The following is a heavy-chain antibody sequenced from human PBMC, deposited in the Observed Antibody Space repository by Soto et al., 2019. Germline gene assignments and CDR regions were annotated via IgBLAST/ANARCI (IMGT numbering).Heavy chain of an antibody. CDR2: VYYSGIA. CDR1: GGSVSSTSYY. D-gene: IGHD3-9*01. V-gene: IGHV4-61*01. J-gene: IGHJ6*02. CDR3: ARDRKVSYYTVTGYNPYGLDV. Sequence: QVQLQESGPGLVKPSETLSLTCTVSGGSVSSTSYYWSWIRQPPGKGLEWIGYVYYSGIANYNPSLKSRVHISVDPSKNQVSLKLSSVTAADTAVYYCARDRKVSYYTVTGYNPYGLDVWGHGTTVTVSS.